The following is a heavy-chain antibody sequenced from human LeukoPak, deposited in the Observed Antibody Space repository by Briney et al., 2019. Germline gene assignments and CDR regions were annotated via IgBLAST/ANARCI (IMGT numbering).Heavy chain of an antibody. CDR1: GGSISSGGNY. J-gene: IGHJ4*02. CDR2: IYYSGST. Sequence: PSETLSLTCTVSGGSISSGGNYWSWIRQHPGKGLEWIGYIYYSGSTNYNPSLKSRVTISVDTSKNQFSLKLSSVTAADTAVYYCARASCSGGSCYYFDYWGQGTLVTVSS. V-gene: IGHV4-61*08. CDR3: ARASCSGGSCYYFDY. D-gene: IGHD2-15*01.